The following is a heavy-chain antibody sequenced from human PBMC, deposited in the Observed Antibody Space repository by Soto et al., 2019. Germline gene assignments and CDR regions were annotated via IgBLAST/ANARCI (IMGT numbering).Heavy chain of an antibody. J-gene: IGHJ4*02. Sequence: EVQLVESGGGLVQPGGSLRLSCVASGFTLSRYSISRSSSTIYYADSVKGRFTISRDNAENSLYLQMNSLRAEDTAVYYCARDRAGGTPDYWGQETRVTVPS. D-gene: IGHD1-1*01. CDR2: SRSSSTI. CDR1: GFTLSRYS. V-gene: IGHV3-48*01. CDR3: ARDRAGGTPDY.